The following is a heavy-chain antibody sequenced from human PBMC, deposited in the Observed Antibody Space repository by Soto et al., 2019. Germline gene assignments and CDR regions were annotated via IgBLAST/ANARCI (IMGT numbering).Heavy chain of an antibody. CDR3: ARHPAIQYSSGWDNWFDP. CDR1: GGSISSGDYY. CDR2: IYYSGST. J-gene: IGHJ5*02. Sequence: PSETLSLTCTVSGGSISSGDYYWSWIRQPPGKGLEWIGYIYYSGSTYYNPSLKSRVTISVDTSKNQFSLKLSSVTAADTAVYYCARHPAIQYSSGWDNWFDPWGQGTLVTVSS. V-gene: IGHV4-39*01. D-gene: IGHD6-19*01.